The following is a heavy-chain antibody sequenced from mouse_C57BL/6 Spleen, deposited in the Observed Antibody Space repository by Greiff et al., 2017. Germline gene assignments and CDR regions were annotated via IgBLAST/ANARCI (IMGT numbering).Heavy chain of an antibody. V-gene: IGHV2-5*01. D-gene: IGHD2-4*01. CDR2: IWRGGST. CDR3: AKSYDYDAYFDY. CDR1: GFSLTSYG. Sequence: VKLVESGPGLVQPSQSLSITCTVSGFSLTSYGVHWVRQSPGKGLEWLGVIWRGGSTDYNAAFMSRLSITKDNSKSQVFFKMNSLQADDTAIYYCAKSYDYDAYFDYWGQGTTLTVSS. J-gene: IGHJ2*01.